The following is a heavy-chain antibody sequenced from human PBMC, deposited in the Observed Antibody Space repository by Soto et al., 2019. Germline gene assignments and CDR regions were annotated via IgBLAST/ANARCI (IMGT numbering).Heavy chain of an antibody. J-gene: IGHJ6*02. CDR2: IWYDGTNE. CDR3: ARSRVPSATNYYYALDV. V-gene: IGHV3-33*01. Sequence: GSLRLSCAASGFIFSYYGMHWVRQAPGKGLEWVAGIWYDGTNEYYSDSVKGRFTISRDNSKNTLYLQMNGLTLEDTAVYYCARSRVPSATNYYYALDVWGQGTTVTVSS. D-gene: IGHD2-15*01. CDR1: GFIFSYYG.